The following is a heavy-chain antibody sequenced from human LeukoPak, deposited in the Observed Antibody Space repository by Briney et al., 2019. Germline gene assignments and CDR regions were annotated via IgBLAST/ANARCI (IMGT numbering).Heavy chain of an antibody. CDR3: ARDGDSSSWYTYYYYYYYMDV. CDR2: INWNGGSI. V-gene: IGHV3-20*04. CDR1: GFTFDDYG. Sequence: PGGSLRLSCAASGFTFDDYGMSWVRQGPGKGLEWVSGINWNGGSIGYADSVKGRFTISRDNSKNTLYLQMNSLRAEDTAVYYCARDGDSSSWYTYYYYYYYMDVWGKGTTVTVSS. J-gene: IGHJ6*03. D-gene: IGHD6-13*01.